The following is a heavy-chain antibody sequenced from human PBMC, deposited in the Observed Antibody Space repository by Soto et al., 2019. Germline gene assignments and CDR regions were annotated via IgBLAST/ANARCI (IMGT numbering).Heavy chain of an antibody. CDR2: IYYRGNT. D-gene: IGHD3-9*01. Sequence: SETLSVTCTVAGGSISSYYWNWIRQPTGKGLEWIGYIYYRGNTNYNPSLKSRVTISVDTSKNQFSLKLSSVTAADTAVYYCARQPGYYDILTGYSTYYFDYWGQGTPVTVSS. CDR3: ARQPGYYDILTGYSTYYFDY. J-gene: IGHJ4*02. CDR1: GGSISSYY. V-gene: IGHV4-59*08.